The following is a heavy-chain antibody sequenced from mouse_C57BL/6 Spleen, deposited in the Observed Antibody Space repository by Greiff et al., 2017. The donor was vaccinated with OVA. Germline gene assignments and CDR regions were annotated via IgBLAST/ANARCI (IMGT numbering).Heavy chain of an antibody. J-gene: IGHJ1*03. V-gene: IGHV1-82*01. CDR1: GYAFSSSW. CDR2: IYPGDGDT. D-gene: IGHD2-5*01. CDR3: ARGGPYSNYWYFDV. Sequence: QVQLKQSGPELVKPGASVKISCKASGYAFSSSWMNWVKQRPGKGLEWIGRIYPGDGDTNYNGKFKGKATLTADKSSSTAYMQLSSLTSEDSAVYFCARGGPYSNYWYFDVWGTGTTVTVSS.